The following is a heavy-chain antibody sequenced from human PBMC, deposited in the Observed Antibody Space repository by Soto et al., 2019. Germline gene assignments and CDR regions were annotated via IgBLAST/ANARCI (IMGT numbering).Heavy chain of an antibody. CDR3: ATSLQGAQEVYYFDY. Sequence: SETLSLTCTVSGGSISSYYWSWIRQPPGKGLEWIGYIYYSGSTNYNPSLKSRVTISVDTSKNQFSLKLSSVTAADTAVYYCATSLQGAQEVYYFDYWGQGTLVTVSS. D-gene: IGHD2-8*01. J-gene: IGHJ4*02. CDR2: IYYSGST. V-gene: IGHV4-59*01. CDR1: GGSISSYY.